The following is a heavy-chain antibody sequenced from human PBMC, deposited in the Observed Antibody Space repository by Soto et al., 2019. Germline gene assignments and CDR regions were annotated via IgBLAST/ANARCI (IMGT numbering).Heavy chain of an antibody. CDR2: ISWNSGSI. CDR3: ARGRSLYSSGWHQNAFDI. D-gene: IGHD6-19*01. J-gene: IGHJ3*02. CDR1: GFTFDDYA. V-gene: IGHV3-9*01. Sequence: GGSLRLSCAASGFTFDDYAMHWVRQAPGKGLEWVSGISWNSGSIGYADSVKGRFTISRDNAKNSLYLQMNSLRAEDTALYYCARGRSLYSSGWHQNAFDIWGQGTMVTVSS.